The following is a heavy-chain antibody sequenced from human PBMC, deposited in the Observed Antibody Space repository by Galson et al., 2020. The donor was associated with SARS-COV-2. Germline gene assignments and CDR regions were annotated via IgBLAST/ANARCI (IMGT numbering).Heavy chain of an antibody. V-gene: IGHV4-39*01. CDR1: GDSISSTAYY. Sequence: SETLSLTCTVSGDSISSTAYYWGWIRQPPGKGLEWIASISYTWRTIYNPSLESRVTMSVDTSKNQFSLKLNSLTAADTAVYFCARRCGGDCYLVKDVFDIWGQGTMVTVSP. CDR2: ISYTWRT. CDR3: ARRCGGDCYLVKDVFDI. J-gene: IGHJ3*02. D-gene: IGHD2-21*02.